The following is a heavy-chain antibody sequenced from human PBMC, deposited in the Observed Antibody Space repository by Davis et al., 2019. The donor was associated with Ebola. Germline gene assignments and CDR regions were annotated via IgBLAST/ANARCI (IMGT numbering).Heavy chain of an antibody. CDR1: GYSFTSYW. J-gene: IGHJ3*02. CDR2: IYPGDSDT. D-gene: IGHD3-3*01. Sequence: GESLKISCKGSGYSFTSYWIGWVRQMPGKGLEWMGIIYPGDSDTRYSPSFQGQVTIAAAKSISTAYLQWSSLKASDTAMYYCSRQTPLRFLEWPDAFDNWGQGTMVTVSS. CDR3: SRQTPLRFLEWPDAFDN. V-gene: IGHV5-51*01.